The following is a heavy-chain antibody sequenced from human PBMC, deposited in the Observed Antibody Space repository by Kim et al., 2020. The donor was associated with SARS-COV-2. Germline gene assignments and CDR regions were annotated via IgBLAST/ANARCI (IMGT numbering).Heavy chain of an antibody. CDR2: INAKNGGT. D-gene: IGHD2-2*01. J-gene: IGHJ4*02. Sequence: ASVKVSCKASGYTFTDHYIHWVRQAPGQGLEWMVWINAKNGGTNYARKFRGTVTLTRDTSVNTVFMELSGLTSDDTAIYYCARGGTGPAAMEVYWGQGTLVTVSS. CDR1: GYTFTDHY. CDR3: ARGGTGPAAMEVY. V-gene: IGHV1-2*02.